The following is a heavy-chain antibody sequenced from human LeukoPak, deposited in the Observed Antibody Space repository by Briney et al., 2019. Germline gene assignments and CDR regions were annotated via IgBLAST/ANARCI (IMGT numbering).Heavy chain of an antibody. V-gene: IGHV4-34*01. J-gene: IGHJ4*02. Sequence: SEILSLTCAVYGGSFSGYYWSWIRQPPGKGLEWIGEINHSGSTNYNPSLKSRVTISIDTSKNQFSLKLSSVTAADTAVYYCARTSRIQLWSTDYWGQGTLVTVSS. CDR1: GGSFSGYY. CDR3: ARTSRIQLWSTDY. CDR2: INHSGST. D-gene: IGHD5-18*01.